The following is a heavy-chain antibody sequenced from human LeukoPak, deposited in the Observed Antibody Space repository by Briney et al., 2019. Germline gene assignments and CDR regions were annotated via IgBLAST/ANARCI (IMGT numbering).Heavy chain of an antibody. Sequence: ASVKVSCKASGYTFTSYYMHWVRQAPGQGLEWMGIINPSGGSTSYAQKFQGRVTMTRDTSTSTVYMELSSLRSEDTAVYYCARDGGQKYYYGSGSSASSLGYWGQGTLVTVSS. D-gene: IGHD3-10*01. CDR2: INPSGGST. CDR3: ARDGGQKYYYGSGSSASSLGY. CDR1: GYTFTSYY. J-gene: IGHJ4*02. V-gene: IGHV1-46*01.